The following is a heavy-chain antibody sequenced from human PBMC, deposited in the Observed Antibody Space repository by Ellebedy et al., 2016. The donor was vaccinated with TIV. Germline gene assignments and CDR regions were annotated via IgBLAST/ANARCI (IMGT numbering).Heavy chain of an antibody. CDR2: IGTDMGNT. D-gene: IGHD6-6*01. J-gene: IGHJ1*01. Sequence: AASVKVSCKASGYTLTSYDITWLRQAPGQGLEWMGWIGTDMGNTNYAQKFRGRVTMTTDTSTTTGYMELRSLRSDDTALYYCARDRDIRSSSDFQHWGQGTLVTVSS. CDR1: GYTLTSYD. CDR3: ARDRDIRSSSDFQH. V-gene: IGHV1-18*01.